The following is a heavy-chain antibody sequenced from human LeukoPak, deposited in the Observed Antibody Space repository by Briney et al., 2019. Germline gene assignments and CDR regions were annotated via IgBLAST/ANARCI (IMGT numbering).Heavy chain of an antibody. CDR2: IYPGDSDT. CDR1: GYSFTSYW. CDR3: ARGRLWFGDRPYYFDY. D-gene: IGHD3-10*01. Sequence: GESLKISCKGSGYSFTSYWIGWVRQMPGKGLEGMGIIYPGDSDTRYSPSFQGQVTISADKSISTAYLQWSSLKASDTAMYYCARGRLWFGDRPYYFDYWGQGTLVTVSS. V-gene: IGHV5-51*01. J-gene: IGHJ4*02.